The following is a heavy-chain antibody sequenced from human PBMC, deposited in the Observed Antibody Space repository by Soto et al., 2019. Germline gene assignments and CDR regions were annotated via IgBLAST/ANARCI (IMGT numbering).Heavy chain of an antibody. CDR1: GYSFIDYY. V-gene: IGHV1-2*04. CDR2: INPNTGGT. CDR3: ARGYSNHXFDP. D-gene: IGHD4-4*01. Sequence: GASVKVSCKTSGYSFIDYYVNWVRQAPGQGLEWMGRINPNTGGTRYAQKFQGWVTMTRDTSISTAYMELNRLKSDDTAVYYCARGYSNHXFDPWGQGTLVTVSS. J-gene: IGHJ5*02.